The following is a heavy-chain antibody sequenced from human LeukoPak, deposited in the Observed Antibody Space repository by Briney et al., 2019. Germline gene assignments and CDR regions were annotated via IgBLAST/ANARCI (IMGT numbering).Heavy chain of an antibody. CDR1: GYTFTSYG. J-gene: IGHJ4*02. V-gene: IGHV1-18*01. CDR2: ISAYNGNT. CDR3: ARDTVVYYYDSSGYSFFDY. Sequence: ASVKVSCRASGYTFTSYGISWVRQAPGQGLEWMGWISAYNGNTNYAQKLQGRVTMTTDTSTSTAYMELRSLRSDDTAVYYCARDTVVYYYDSSGYSFFDYWGQGTLVTVSS. D-gene: IGHD3-22*01.